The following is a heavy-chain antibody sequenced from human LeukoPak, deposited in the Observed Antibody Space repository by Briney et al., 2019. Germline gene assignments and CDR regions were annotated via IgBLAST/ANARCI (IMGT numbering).Heavy chain of an antibody. J-gene: IGHJ4*02. CDR2: INPSGGST. V-gene: IGHV1-46*01. CDR1: GYTFTSYY. CDR3: AREGIQLWSIDY. D-gene: IGHD5-18*01. Sequence: ASVSVSCKASGYTFTSYYMHWVRQAPGQGLEWMGIINPSGGSTSYAQKFQGRVTMTRDTSTSTVYMELSSLRSEDTAVYYCAREGIQLWSIDYWGQGTLVTVSS.